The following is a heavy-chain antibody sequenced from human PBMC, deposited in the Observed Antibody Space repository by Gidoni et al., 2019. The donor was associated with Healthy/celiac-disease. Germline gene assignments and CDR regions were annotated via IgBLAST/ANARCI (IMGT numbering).Heavy chain of an antibody. CDR1: GGSISSGSYY. V-gene: IGHV4-61*02. J-gene: IGHJ4*02. CDR2: IYTSGST. D-gene: IGHD6-19*01. CDR3: ARDSSSSGWYGFDY. Sequence: QVQLQESGPGLVKPSQTLSLTCTVSGGSISSGSYYWSWIRQPAGKGLEWMGPIYTSGSTNYNPSLKSRVTISVDTSKNQFSLKLSSVTAADTAVYYCARDSSSSGWYGFDYWGQGTLVTVSS.